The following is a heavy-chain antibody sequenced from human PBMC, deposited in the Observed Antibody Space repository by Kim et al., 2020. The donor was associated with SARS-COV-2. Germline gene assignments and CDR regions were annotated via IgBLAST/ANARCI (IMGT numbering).Heavy chain of an antibody. CDR1: GGTFSSYA. CDR3: ARGNPFEMATTHYYYYGMDV. CDR2: IIPIFGTA. D-gene: IGHD5-12*01. V-gene: IGHV1-69*13. J-gene: IGHJ6*02. Sequence: SVKVSCKASGGTFSSYAISWVRQAPGQGLEWMGGIIPIFGTANYAQKFQGRVTITADESTSTAYMELSSLRSEDTAVYYCARGNPFEMATTHYYYYGMDVWGQGTTVTVSS.